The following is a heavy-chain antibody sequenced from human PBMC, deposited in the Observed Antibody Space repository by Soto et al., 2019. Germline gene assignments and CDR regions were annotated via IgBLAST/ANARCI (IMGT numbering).Heavy chain of an antibody. V-gene: IGHV1-8*01. D-gene: IGHD1-1*01. CDR3: VRDDFGLGIDY. J-gene: IGHJ4*02. Sequence: ASVKVSCKASGYTFTSYDINWVRQATGQGLEWMGWMNPNSDNTGYAQKFQGRVTMTRNTSISTAYMEPSSLRAEDTAVYYCVRDDFGLGIDYWGLGTLVTVSS. CDR2: MNPNSDNT. CDR1: GYTFTSYD.